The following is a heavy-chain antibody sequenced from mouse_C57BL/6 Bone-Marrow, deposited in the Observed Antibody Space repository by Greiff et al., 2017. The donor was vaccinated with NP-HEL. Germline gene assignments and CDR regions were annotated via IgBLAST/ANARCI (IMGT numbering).Heavy chain of an antibody. J-gene: IGHJ2*01. CDR3: ARKGPYYGLYYFDY. CDR2: INPNNGGT. V-gene: IGHV1-26*01. Sequence: VQLQQSGPELVKPGASVKISCKASGYTFTDYYMNWVKQSHGKSLEWIGDINPNNGGTSYNQKFKGKATLTVDKSSSTAYMELRSLTSEDSAVYYCARKGPYYGLYYFDYWGQGTTLTVSS. D-gene: IGHD1-1*01. CDR1: GYTFTDYY.